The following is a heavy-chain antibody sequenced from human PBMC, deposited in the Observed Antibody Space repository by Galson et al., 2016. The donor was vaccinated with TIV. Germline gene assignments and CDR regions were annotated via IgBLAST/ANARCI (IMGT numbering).Heavy chain of an antibody. D-gene: IGHD1-26*01. CDR1: GFAFSDYY. CDR3: SRESPNTGIYSYWYFDL. J-gene: IGHJ2*01. Sequence: SLRLSCAASGFAFSDYYMTWIRQAPGKGLEWISYIGPTSKYATYADSVKGRFTISRDNAKNSLFLQMNSLSAVDSAIYYCSRESPNTGIYSYWYFDLWGRGTLVTVSS. V-gene: IGHV3-11*06. CDR2: IGPTSKYA.